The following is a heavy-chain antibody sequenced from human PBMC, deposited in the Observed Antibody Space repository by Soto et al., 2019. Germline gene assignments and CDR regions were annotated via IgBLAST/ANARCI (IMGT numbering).Heavy chain of an antibody. V-gene: IGHV4-39*01. CDR1: GGAISSSSYY. J-gene: IGHJ6*02. D-gene: IGHD6-13*01. CDR2: IYYSGSA. CDR3: ASQRIAADGADYYDYGMDV. Sequence: SEALSLTCTVSGGAISSSSYYWSWLRPPPGKGLEWIGSIYYSGSAYYTTSLKSRVTTSVDKYENQFSLKLRSVTDADTAVYYCASQRIAADGADYYDYGMDVWGQATTVT.